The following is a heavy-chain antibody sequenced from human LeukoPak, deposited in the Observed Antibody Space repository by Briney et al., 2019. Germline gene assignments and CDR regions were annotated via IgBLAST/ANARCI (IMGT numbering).Heavy chain of an antibody. CDR2: ISSGSSYI. J-gene: IGHJ4*02. Sequence: GGSLRLSCAASGFTFSSYSMNWVRQAPGKGLEWVSSISSGSSYIYYADSVKGRFTISRDNAKNSLYPQMNSLRAEDTAVYYCARDYDFWSGYYTGIFDYWGQGTLVTVSS. CDR1: GFTFSSYS. CDR3: ARDYDFWSGYYTGIFDY. V-gene: IGHV3-21*01. D-gene: IGHD3-3*01.